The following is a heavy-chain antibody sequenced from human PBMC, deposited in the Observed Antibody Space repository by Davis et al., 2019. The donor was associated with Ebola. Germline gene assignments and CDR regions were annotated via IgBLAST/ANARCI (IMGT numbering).Heavy chain of an antibody. CDR1: GYNFRDYG. CDR3: ARESGVVGCIDH. CDR2: ISAFNGDT. V-gene: IGHV1-18*01. Sequence: AASVKVSCKASGYNFRDYGFSWVRRAPGQGLEWLGWISAFNGDTSYAQKFQGRVTMTTDNPTNTVYMELRGLRSDDTAVYYCARESGVVGCIDHWGQGTRVTVSS. D-gene: IGHD2-15*01. J-gene: IGHJ4*02.